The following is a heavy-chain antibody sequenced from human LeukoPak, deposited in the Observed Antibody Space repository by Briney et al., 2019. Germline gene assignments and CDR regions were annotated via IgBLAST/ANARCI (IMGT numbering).Heavy chain of an antibody. J-gene: IGHJ4*01. CDR1: GFTFSAYW. CDR3: AKVADYGDYAPLGH. CDR2: VKTDGSVT. Sequence: GGSLRLSCAASGFTFSAYWMYWVRQAPGKGLEWVSRVKTDGSVTNYADSVEGRFTISRDNAKNSLYLQMNSLRAEDTAVYYCAKVADYGDYAPLGHWGQGTLVTVSS. V-gene: IGHV3-74*01. D-gene: IGHD4-17*01.